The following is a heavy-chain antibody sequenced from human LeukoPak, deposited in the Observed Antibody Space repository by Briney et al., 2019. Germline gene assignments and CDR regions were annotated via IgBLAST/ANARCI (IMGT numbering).Heavy chain of an antibody. D-gene: IGHD6-19*01. CDR3: AKSGYSSGWYSVFDY. CDR1: GFTFSSYA. J-gene: IGHJ4*02. Sequence: QPGGSLRLSCAAPGFTFSSYAMSWVRQAPGKGLEWVSAISGSGGSTYYADSVKGRFTISRDNSKNTLYLQMNSLRAEDTAVYYCAKSGYSSGWYSVFDYWGQGTLVTVSS. V-gene: IGHV3-23*01. CDR2: ISGSGGST.